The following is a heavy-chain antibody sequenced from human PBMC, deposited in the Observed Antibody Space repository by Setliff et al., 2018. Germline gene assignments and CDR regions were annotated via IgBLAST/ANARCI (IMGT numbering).Heavy chain of an antibody. CDR1: GYSFPSYW. Sequence: PGESLKISCKGSGYSFPSYWIGWVRQMPGKGLEWMGMIYPGDSDTRYSPSFQGQVTISADKSISTAYLQWSSLKASDTAMYYCATRDPKTYYYDSSGYYSHDAFDIWGQGTMVTVSS. V-gene: IGHV5-51*01. CDR2: IYPGDSDT. D-gene: IGHD3-22*01. J-gene: IGHJ3*02. CDR3: ATRDPKTYYYDSSGYYSHDAFDI.